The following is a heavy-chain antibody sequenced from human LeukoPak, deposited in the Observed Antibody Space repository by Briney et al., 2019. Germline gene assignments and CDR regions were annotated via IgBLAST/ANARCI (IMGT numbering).Heavy chain of an antibody. V-gene: IGHV1-69*05. CDR2: IIPIFGTA. Sequence: SVKVSCKASGGTFSSYAISWVRQAPGQGLEWMGRIIPIFGTANYAQKFQGRVTITTDESTSTAYMELSSLRSEDTAVYYCARQGVQPSYSDSSGTGLYFDYWGQGTLVTVSS. CDR1: GGTFSSYA. CDR3: ARQGVQPSYSDSSGTGLYFDY. J-gene: IGHJ4*02. D-gene: IGHD3-22*01.